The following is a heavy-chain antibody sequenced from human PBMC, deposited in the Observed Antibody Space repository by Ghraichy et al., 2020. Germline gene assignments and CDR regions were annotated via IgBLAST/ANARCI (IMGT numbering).Heavy chain of an antibody. V-gene: IGHV4-39*01. CDR1: GGSISSSSYY. CDR3: ASLEYTSVWSPFDY. Sequence: SETLSLTCTVSGGSISSSSYYWGWIRQPPGKGLEWVGSIYYSGSTYYNPSLKSRVTISVDTSKNQFSLKLSSVTAADTAVYYCASLEYTSVWSPFDYWGQGTLVTVSS. CDR2: IYYSGST. J-gene: IGHJ4*02. D-gene: IGHD6-19*01.